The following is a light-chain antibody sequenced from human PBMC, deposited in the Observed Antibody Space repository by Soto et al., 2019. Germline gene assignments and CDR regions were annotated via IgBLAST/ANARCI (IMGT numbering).Light chain of an antibody. CDR1: QYVASTY. V-gene: IGKV3-20*01. J-gene: IGKJ1*01. CDR3: QQYGSSRWT. CDR2: GAS. Sequence: EIVLTQSPGTLSLSPGERATLSCRASQYVASTYLAWYQHKPGQPPRLLIYGASIRATGIPARFSGSGSGTDFTLTISRLEPEDFAVYYCQQYGSSRWTFGQGTKVDIK.